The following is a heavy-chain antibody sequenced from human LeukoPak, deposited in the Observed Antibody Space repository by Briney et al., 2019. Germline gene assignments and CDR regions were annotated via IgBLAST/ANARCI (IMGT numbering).Heavy chain of an antibody. CDR3: ARRRGTEGGYYFDY. CDR1: GSSFTSYW. CDR2: IYPGDSDT. Sequence: PGASLKISCQGSGSSFTSYWIGWVRQLPGKGLEWMGIIYPGDSDTRYSPSFQGQVTISADKSISTAYLQWSSLKASDTAMYYCARRRGTEGGYYFDYWGQGTLVTVSS. D-gene: IGHD3-16*01. V-gene: IGHV5-51*01. J-gene: IGHJ4*02.